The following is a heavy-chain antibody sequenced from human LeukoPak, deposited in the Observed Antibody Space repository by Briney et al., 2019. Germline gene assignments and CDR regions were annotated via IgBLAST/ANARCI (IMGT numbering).Heavy chain of an antibody. J-gene: IGHJ4*02. Sequence: SETLSLTCTVSGGSISSSRYSWGWIRQPPGKGLEWIRTINYSGSTYYNPSLKSRVTISVDTSKNQFSLRLSSVTAADTAVYYCARVGFGGYSYGYVDFWGQGTLVTVSS. D-gene: IGHD5-18*01. CDR3: ARVGFGGYSYGYVDF. V-gene: IGHV4-39*02. CDR1: GGSISSSRYS. CDR2: INYSGST.